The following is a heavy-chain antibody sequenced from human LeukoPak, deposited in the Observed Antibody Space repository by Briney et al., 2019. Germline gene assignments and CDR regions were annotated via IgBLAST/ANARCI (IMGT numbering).Heavy chain of an antibody. J-gene: IGHJ6*03. Sequence: SETLSLTCAVYGGSFSGYYWSWIRQPPGKGLEWIGEINHSGSTNYNPSLKSRVTISVDTSKNQFSLKLSSVAAADTAVYYCARGQYYDSSGYYFRTSYYYYMDVWGKGTTVTVSS. CDR2: INHSGST. D-gene: IGHD3-22*01. CDR3: ARGQYYDSSGYYFRTSYYYYMDV. V-gene: IGHV4-34*01. CDR1: GGSFSGYY.